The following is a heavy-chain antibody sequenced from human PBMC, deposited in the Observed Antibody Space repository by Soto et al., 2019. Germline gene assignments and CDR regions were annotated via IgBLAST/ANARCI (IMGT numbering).Heavy chain of an antibody. V-gene: IGHV1-18*01. CDR2: ISAYNGNT. Sequence: QVQLVQSGAEVKKPGASVKVSCKASGYTFTSYGISWVRQAPGQGLEWMGWISAYNGNTNYAQKLQGRVPMTTDTSTSTAYMELRSLRSADTAVYYCARKIHCSGGSCYKDGLGVDYWGQGTLVTVSS. D-gene: IGHD2-15*01. CDR1: GYTFTSYG. J-gene: IGHJ4*02. CDR3: ARKIHCSGGSCYKDGLGVDY.